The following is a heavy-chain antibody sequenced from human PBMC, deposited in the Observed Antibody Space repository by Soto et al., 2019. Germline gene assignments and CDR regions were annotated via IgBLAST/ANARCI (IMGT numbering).Heavy chain of an antibody. D-gene: IGHD5-12*01. CDR1: GFTFSSYG. J-gene: IGHJ3*02. Sequence: PGGSLRLSCAASGFTFSSYGMHWVRQAPGKGLEWVAVISYDGSNKYYADSVKGRFTISRDNSKNTLYLQMNSLRAEDTAVYYCAKDPTLRMATQSNPDIWGQGTMVTVSS. CDR2: ISYDGSNK. CDR3: AKDPTLRMATQSNPDI. V-gene: IGHV3-30*18.